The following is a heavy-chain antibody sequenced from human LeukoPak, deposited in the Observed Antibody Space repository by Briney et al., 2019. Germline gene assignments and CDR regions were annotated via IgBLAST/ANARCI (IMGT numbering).Heavy chain of an antibody. Sequence: SETLSLTCTASGGSISSYYWSWIRQPAGKGLEWIGRIYTSGSTNYNPSLKSRVTMSVDTSKNQFSLKLSSVTAADTAVYYCARAPPNYDILTGYWGLGYMDVWGKGTTVTVSS. CDR1: GGSISSYY. V-gene: IGHV4-4*07. J-gene: IGHJ6*03. D-gene: IGHD3-9*01. CDR2: IYTSGST. CDR3: ARAPPNYDILTGYWGLGYMDV.